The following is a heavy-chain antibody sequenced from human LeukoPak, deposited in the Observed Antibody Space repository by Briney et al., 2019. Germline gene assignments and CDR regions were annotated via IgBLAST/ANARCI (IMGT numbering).Heavy chain of an antibody. Sequence: SETLSLTCTVSGYSISSGYYWGWIRQPPGKGLEWIGSNYHSGSTYYNPSLKSRVTISVDTSKNQFSLKLSSVTAADTAVYYCARGGWNYYGSGSRIKPYYFDYWGQGTLVTVSS. CDR3: ARGGWNYYGSGSRIKPYYFDY. CDR2: NYHSGST. J-gene: IGHJ4*02. CDR1: GYSISSGYY. D-gene: IGHD3-10*01. V-gene: IGHV4-38-2*02.